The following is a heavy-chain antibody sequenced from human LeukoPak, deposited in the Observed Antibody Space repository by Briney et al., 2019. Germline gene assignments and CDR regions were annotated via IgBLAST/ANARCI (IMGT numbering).Heavy chain of an antibody. Sequence: GGSLRLSCAASGFTVSSNYMNWVRQAPGKGLEWVSVIYSGGSTYYADSVKGRFTISRDNSKNTLYLQMNSLRAEDTAVYYCATSPEGGGTMYYFDYWGQGTLVTVSS. CDR2: IYSGGST. J-gene: IGHJ4*02. CDR3: ATSPEGGGTMYYFDY. D-gene: IGHD2-15*01. V-gene: IGHV3-66*01. CDR1: GFTVSSNY.